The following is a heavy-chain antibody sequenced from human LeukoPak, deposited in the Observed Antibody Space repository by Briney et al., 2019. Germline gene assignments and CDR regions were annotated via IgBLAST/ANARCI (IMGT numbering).Heavy chain of an antibody. J-gene: IGHJ4*02. CDR3: ARGGTYTYGPPFGY. V-gene: IGHV3-64*01. CDR1: GFTFSSYA. CDR2: ISSNGGST. Sequence: PGGSLRLSCAASGFTFSSYAMHWVRQAPGKGLEYVSDISSNGGSTYYANSVKGRFTISRDNSKNTLYLQMGSLRTEDMAVYYCARGGTYTYGPPFGYWGQGTLVTVSS. D-gene: IGHD5-18*01.